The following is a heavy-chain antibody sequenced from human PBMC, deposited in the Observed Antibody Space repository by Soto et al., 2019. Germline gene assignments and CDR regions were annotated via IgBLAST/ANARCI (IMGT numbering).Heavy chain of an antibody. Sequence: GGSLRLSCAASGFTFDDYAMHWVRQAPGKGLEWVSGISWNSGSIGYADSVKGRFTISRDNAKNSLYLQMNSLRAEDTALYYCSKDRSYSSSALGFDYWGQGPLVTVSS. CDR1: GFTFDDYA. CDR2: ISWNSGSI. D-gene: IGHD6-6*01. CDR3: SKDRSYSSSALGFDY. J-gene: IGHJ4*02. V-gene: IGHV3-9*01.